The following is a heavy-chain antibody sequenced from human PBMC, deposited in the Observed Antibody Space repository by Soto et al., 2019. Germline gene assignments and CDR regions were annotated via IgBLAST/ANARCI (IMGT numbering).Heavy chain of an antibody. CDR3: ARGKSRGYGDFDYFDY. Sequence: PSETLSLTCAVYGGSFSGYYWSWIRQPPGKGLEWIGEINHSGSTNYNPSLKSRVTISVDTSKNQFSLKLSSVTAADTAVYYCARGKSRGYGDFDYFDYWGQGTLVTVPS. CDR1: GGSFSGYY. V-gene: IGHV4-34*01. CDR2: INHSGST. J-gene: IGHJ4*02. D-gene: IGHD4-17*01.